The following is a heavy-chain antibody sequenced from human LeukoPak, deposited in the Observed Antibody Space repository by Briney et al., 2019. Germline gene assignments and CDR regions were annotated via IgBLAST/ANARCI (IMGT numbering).Heavy chain of an antibody. D-gene: IGHD2/OR15-2a*01. CDR2: SSAGST. V-gene: IGHV3-23*01. CDR3: TKENSTWDLVILFDS. Sequence: GGSLRLSCAASGLTFYQNGMSWVRQAPGKGLEWVASSSAGSTYYADSVEGRFTIYRDNFKETLYLEMNSQRAEDTATYYCTKENSTWDLVILFDSWGQGTPVTVSS. CDR1: GLTFYQNG. J-gene: IGHJ5*01.